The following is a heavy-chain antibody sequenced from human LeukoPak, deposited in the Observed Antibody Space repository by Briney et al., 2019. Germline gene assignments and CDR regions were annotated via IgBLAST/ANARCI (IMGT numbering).Heavy chain of an antibody. D-gene: IGHD4-17*01. V-gene: IGHV3-11*01. J-gene: IGHJ5*02. CDR1: GFTFSDYY. Sequence: PGGSLRLSCAASGFTFSDYYMSWIRQAPGKGLEWVSYISSSGSTIYYADSVKGRFTISRDNAKNSLYLQMNNLRAEDTAVYYCARERGTTVTTSGNWFDPWGQGTLVTVSS. CDR3: ARERGTTVTTSGNWFDP. CDR2: ISSSGSTI.